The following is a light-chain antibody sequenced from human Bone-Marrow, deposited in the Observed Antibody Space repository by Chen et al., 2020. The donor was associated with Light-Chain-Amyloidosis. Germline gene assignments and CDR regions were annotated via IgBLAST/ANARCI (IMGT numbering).Light chain of an antibody. V-gene: IGKV4-1*01. Sequence: DIVMTQSPDSLAVSLGERATINCKSSQSVLYSSNNQNYLTWYQQKPGQPPKLLIYFASTRESGVPARFSGSGSGTDFTLTISSLQAEDVAVYYCQQYYNVPFTFGPGTKVDIK. J-gene: IGKJ3*01. CDR1: QSVLYSSNNQNY. CDR2: FAS. CDR3: QQYYNVPFT.